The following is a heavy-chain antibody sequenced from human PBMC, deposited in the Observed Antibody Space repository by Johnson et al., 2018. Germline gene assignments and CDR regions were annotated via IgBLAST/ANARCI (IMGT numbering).Heavy chain of an antibody. V-gene: IGHV3-48*04. J-gene: IGHJ3*02. CDR1: GFTFSSYS. CDR3: ARDSPGGGWPLDAFDI. Sequence: VQLVESGGGLVQXGGSLRLXCAASGFTFSSYSMNWVRQAPGKGLEWVSYISRSGSTIYYADSVKGRFTISRDNAKNALYLQMNSLRAEDTAGYYCARDSPGGGWPLDAFDIWGQGTMVTVSS. CDR2: ISRSGSTI. D-gene: IGHD6-19*01.